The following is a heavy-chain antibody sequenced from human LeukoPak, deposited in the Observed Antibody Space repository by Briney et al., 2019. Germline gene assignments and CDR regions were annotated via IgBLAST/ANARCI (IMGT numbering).Heavy chain of an antibody. CDR2: ISYDGSNK. D-gene: IGHD6-13*01. J-gene: IGHJ5*02. CDR1: GFTFSSYG. V-gene: IGHV3-30*03. Sequence: GGSLRLSCAASGFTFSSYGMHWVRQAPGKGLEWVAVISYDGSNKYYADSVKGRFTISRDNSKNTLYLQMNSLRAEDTAVYYCAHPTEYSSSWYGNWFDPWGQGTLVTVSS. CDR3: AHPTEYSSSWYGNWFDP.